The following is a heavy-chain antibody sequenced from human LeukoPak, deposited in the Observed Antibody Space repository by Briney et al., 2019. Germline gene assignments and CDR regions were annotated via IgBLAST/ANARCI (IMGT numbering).Heavy chain of an antibody. V-gene: IGHV3-53*01. D-gene: IGHD6-19*01. J-gene: IGHJ4*02. CDR2: IYSGGST. Sequence: GGSLRLSCAASGFTVSSNYMSCVRQAPGEGLEWVSVIYSGGSTYYADSVKGRFTISRDNSKNTLYLQMNSLRAEDTAVYYCARGSRSSGWFDYWGQGTLVTVSS. CDR1: GFTVSSNY. CDR3: ARGSRSSGWFDY.